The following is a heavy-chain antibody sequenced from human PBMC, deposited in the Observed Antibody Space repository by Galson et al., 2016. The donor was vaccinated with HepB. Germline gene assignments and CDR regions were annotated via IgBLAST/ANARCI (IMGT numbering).Heavy chain of an antibody. Sequence: SVKASRKASGGTFTNYAFSWARQAPGQGLEWMGDIIPIFGTTHFAQKFQGRVTLTADESTTTAYMELTSLRSEDTAVYYCATYCGGDCDNAFDIWGQGTMVTVSS. CDR1: GGTFTNYA. CDR3: ATYCGGDCDNAFDI. D-gene: IGHD2-21*02. CDR2: IIPIFGTT. J-gene: IGHJ3*02. V-gene: IGHV1-69*13.